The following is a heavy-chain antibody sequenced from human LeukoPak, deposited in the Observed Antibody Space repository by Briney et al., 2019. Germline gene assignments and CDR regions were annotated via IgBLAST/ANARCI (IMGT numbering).Heavy chain of an antibody. J-gene: IGHJ5*02. Sequence: ASVKVSCKASGGTFSSYAISWVRQAPGQGLEWMGRIIPIFGTANYAQKFQGRVTITTDESTSTAYMELSSLRSEDTVVYYCARGGYSSSWYWFDPWGQGTLVTVSS. CDR1: GGTFSSYA. CDR3: ARGGYSSSWYWFDP. V-gene: IGHV1-69*05. CDR2: IIPIFGTA. D-gene: IGHD6-13*01.